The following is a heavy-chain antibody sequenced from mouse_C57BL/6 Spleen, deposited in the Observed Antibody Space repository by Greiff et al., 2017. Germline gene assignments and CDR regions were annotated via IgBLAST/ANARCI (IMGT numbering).Heavy chain of an antibody. J-gene: IGHJ4*01. CDR3: ARTTVVAYYAMDY. V-gene: IGHV5-17*01. CDR2: ISSGSSTI. D-gene: IGHD1-1*01. CDR1: GFTFSDYG. Sequence: EVMLVGSGGGLVKPGGSLKLSCAASGFTFSDYGMHWVRQAPEKGLEWVAYISSGSSTIYYADTVKGRFTISRDNAKNTLFLQMTSLRSEDTAMYYCARTTVVAYYAMDYWGQGTSVTVSS.